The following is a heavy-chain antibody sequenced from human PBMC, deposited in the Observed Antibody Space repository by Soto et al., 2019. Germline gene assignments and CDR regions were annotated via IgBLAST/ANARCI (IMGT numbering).Heavy chain of an antibody. V-gene: IGHV3-23*01. CDR3: AKRGDGSDRYNYGMDV. CDR1: GFTFSNYA. Sequence: EMQLLESGGGLVQPGGSLRLSCTAPGFTFSNYAITWVRQAPGKGMNWVSTINKVVYIYDADSVKGRFTISRDDARNTLYLQMNSLSVEDTAVYYCAKRGDGSDRYNYGMDVWGQGTTVIVSS. CDR2: INKVVYI. D-gene: IGHD3-16*01. J-gene: IGHJ6*02.